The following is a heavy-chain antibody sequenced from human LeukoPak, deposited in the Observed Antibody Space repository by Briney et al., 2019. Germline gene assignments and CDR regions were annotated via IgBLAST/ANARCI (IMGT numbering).Heavy chain of an antibody. CDR2: IRYDGSNK. J-gene: IGHJ4*02. Sequence: GGSLRLSCAAPGFTFSTYWMSWVRQAPGKGLEWVAFIRYDGSNKYYADSVKGRFTISRDNSKNTLYLQMNSLRAEDTAVYYCSNYGVFDYWGQGTLVTVSS. V-gene: IGHV3-30*02. CDR3: SNYGVFDY. D-gene: IGHD4/OR15-4a*01. CDR1: GFTFSTYW.